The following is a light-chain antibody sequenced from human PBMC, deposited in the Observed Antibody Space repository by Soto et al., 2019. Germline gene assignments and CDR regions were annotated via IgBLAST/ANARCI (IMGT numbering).Light chain of an antibody. J-gene: IGLJ1*01. CDR2: EVS. Sequence: QSALTQPASVSGSPGQSITISCTGTSSDVGSYNYVSWYQQHPGKAPTLIMSEVSNRPSGLSNRFSCSKSGNTASLNISGLQPEDEADYYCTSYAGSNTGVFGTGTKLTVL. V-gene: IGLV2-14*01. CDR1: SSDVGSYNY. CDR3: TSYAGSNTGV.